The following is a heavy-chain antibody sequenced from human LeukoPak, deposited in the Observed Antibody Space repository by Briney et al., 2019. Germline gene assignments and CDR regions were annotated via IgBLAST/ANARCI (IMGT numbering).Heavy chain of an antibody. Sequence: PGGSLRLSCAASGFTFSSYGMSWVRRAPGKGLEWVSAISGSGGSTYYADSVKGRFTISRDNAKNSLYLQMNSLRAEDTAVYYCARDNPFYGSGSYYTVSYFQHWGQGTLVTVSS. CDR3: ARDNPFYGSGSYYTVSYFQH. J-gene: IGHJ1*01. CDR1: GFTFSSYG. V-gene: IGHV3-23*01. CDR2: ISGSGGST. D-gene: IGHD3-10*01.